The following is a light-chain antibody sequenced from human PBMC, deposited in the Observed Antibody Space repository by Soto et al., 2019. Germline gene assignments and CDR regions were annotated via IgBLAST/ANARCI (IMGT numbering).Light chain of an antibody. CDR1: SSDVGGYKY. CDR2: DVS. J-gene: IGLJ2*01. CDR3: CSYAGSYNLV. Sequence: QSALTQPRSVSGSPGQSVTISCTGTSSDVGGYKYVSWYQQHPGKAPKFMIYDVSKRPSGVPDRFSGSKSGNTASLTISGLQAGDEADYYCCSYAGSYNLVFGGGTKLTVL. V-gene: IGLV2-11*01.